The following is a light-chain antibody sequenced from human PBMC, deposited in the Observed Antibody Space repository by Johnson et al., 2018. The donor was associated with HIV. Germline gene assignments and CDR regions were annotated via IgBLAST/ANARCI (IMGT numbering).Light chain of an antibody. Sequence: QSVLTQSPSVSAAPGQKVTISCSGSSSNIGNNDVSWYQQLPGTAPKLLIYDNNKRPSGIPDRFSGSKSATSATLGITGLQPGDEAEYYCGIWHSSLSAGGVFGTGTKVTVL. CDR3: GIWHSSLSAGGV. J-gene: IGLJ1*01. V-gene: IGLV1-51*01. CDR2: DNN. CDR1: SSNIGNND.